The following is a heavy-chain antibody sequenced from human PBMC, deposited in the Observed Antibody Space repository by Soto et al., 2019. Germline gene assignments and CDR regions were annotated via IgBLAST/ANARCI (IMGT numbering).Heavy chain of an antibody. D-gene: IGHD6-13*01. Sequence: GESLRLSCAASGFTFSDYYMSWIRQAPGKGLEWVSYISSSGSTIYYADSVKGRFTISRDNAKNSLYLQMNSLRAEDTAVYYCARDRIAAAGTYYYGMDVWGQGTTVTVSS. V-gene: IGHV3-11*01. CDR2: ISSSGSTI. CDR3: ARDRIAAAGTYYYGMDV. J-gene: IGHJ6*02. CDR1: GFTFSDYY.